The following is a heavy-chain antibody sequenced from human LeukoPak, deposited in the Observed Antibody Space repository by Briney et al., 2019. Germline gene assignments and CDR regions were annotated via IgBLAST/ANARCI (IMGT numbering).Heavy chain of an antibody. CDR2: INHSGST. V-gene: IGHV4-34*01. J-gene: IGHJ4*02. D-gene: IGHD6-13*01. CDR1: GGSFSGYY. CDR3: ARGNVVSSWYPDFDY. Sequence: SETLSLTCAVYGGSFSGYYWSWIRQPPGKGLEWIGEINHSGSTNYNPSLRSRVTISVDTSKNQFSLKLSSVTAADTAVYYCARGNVVSSWYPDFDYWGQGTLVTVSS.